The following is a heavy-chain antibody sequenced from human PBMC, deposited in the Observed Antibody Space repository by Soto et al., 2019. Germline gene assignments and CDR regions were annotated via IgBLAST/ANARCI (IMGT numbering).Heavy chain of an antibody. CDR2: IIPIFGTA. CDR3: ARDKKIVVVPAAIGDYYYYGMDV. J-gene: IGHJ6*02. V-gene: IGHV1-69*01. CDR1: GGTFSSYA. D-gene: IGHD2-2*02. Sequence: QVQLVQSGAEVKKPGSSVKVSCKASGGTFSSYAISWVRQAPGQGLEWMGGIIPIFGTANYAQKFQGRVTITADESTSTAEMELSSLRSEDTAVYYCARDKKIVVVPAAIGDYYYYGMDVWGQGTTVTVSS.